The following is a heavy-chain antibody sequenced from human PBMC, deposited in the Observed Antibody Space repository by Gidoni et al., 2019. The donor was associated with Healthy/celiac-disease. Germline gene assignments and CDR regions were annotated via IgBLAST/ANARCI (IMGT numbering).Heavy chain of an antibody. Sequence: QVQLVQSGAEVKKPGASVKVSCKASGYTFTSYGISWVRQAPGQGLEWMGWISAYNGNTNYAQKLKGRVTMTTETSTSTAYMELRSLRSDDTAVYYCARDLRRIAAAGLSGEDYWGQGTLVTVSS. CDR1: GYTFTSYG. V-gene: IGHV1-18*01. CDR2: ISAYNGNT. D-gene: IGHD6-13*01. CDR3: ARDLRRIAAAGLSGEDY. J-gene: IGHJ4*02.